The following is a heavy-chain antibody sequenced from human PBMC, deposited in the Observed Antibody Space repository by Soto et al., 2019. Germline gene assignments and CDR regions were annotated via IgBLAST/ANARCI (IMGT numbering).Heavy chain of an antibody. V-gene: IGHV1-3*01. Sequence: ASVKISCKASGYTFTRYTMNWVRQAPGQRLEWMGWINPDNGNTKSSQKFQDRVIITRDTSASTAYMDLSSLRSEDTAVYYCARGIATGQLDPWGQGTMVTVSS. CDR3: ARGIATGQLDP. CDR1: GYTFTRYT. D-gene: IGHD2-15*01. CDR2: INPDNGNT. J-gene: IGHJ5*02.